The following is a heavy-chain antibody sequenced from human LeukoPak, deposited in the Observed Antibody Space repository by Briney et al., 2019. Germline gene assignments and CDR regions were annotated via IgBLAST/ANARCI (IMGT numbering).Heavy chain of an antibody. CDR2: ISSSGSTI. V-gene: IGHV3-48*04. CDR3: ARGRDYGRH. Sequence: PGGSLRLSCAASGFTFSSYSMNWVRQAPGKGLEWVSYISSSGSTIYYADSVKGRFTISRDNAKNSLYLQMDSLRAEDTAVYYCARGRDYGRHWGQGTLVTVSS. D-gene: IGHD4-17*01. J-gene: IGHJ1*01. CDR1: GFTFSSYS.